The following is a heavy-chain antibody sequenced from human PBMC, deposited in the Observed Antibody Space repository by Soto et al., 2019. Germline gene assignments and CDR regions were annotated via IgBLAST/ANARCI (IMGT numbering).Heavy chain of an antibody. CDR3: ARIGFVWGTLAYFHY. J-gene: IGHJ4*02. CDR2: IDWDDDK. CDR1: GFSLSTSGMC. V-gene: IGHV2-70*11. D-gene: IGHD3-16*01. Sequence: SGPTLLNPTQTLTLTCTFSGFSLSTSGMCVNWVRQPPGKALEWLARIDWDDDKYYSTSLKTRLTISKDTSKNQVVLTMTNMDPVDTATYYCARIGFVWGTLAYFHYWGQGTQVTVS.